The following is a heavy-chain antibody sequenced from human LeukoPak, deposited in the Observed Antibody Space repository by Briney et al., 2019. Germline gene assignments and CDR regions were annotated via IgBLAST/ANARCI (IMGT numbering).Heavy chain of an antibody. Sequence: PGGSLRLSCAASGFTVSSNYMSWVRQAPGKGLEWVSVIYSGGSTYYADSVKGRLTISRDNSKNTLYLQMNSLRAEDTAVYYCAKVLAATPNYYYYGMDVWGQGTTVTVSS. V-gene: IGHV3-53*01. CDR3: AKVLAATPNYYYYGMDV. CDR1: GFTVSSNY. D-gene: IGHD1-26*01. CDR2: IYSGGST. J-gene: IGHJ6*02.